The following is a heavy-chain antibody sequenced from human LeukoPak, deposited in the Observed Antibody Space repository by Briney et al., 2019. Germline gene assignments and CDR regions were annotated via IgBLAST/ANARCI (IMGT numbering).Heavy chain of an antibody. V-gene: IGHV1-18*01. Sequence: ASVKVSCKASVYTFTSFGINWVHQAPGQGLEWMGWISPYSGNTNYEQKFQGRLTMTTNTSTSTAYMELRGLRSDDTAVYYCARDGIAATGRDYWGQGTLVTVSS. CDR2: ISPYSGNT. CDR3: ARDGIAATGRDY. J-gene: IGHJ4*02. CDR1: VYTFTSFG. D-gene: IGHD6-13*01.